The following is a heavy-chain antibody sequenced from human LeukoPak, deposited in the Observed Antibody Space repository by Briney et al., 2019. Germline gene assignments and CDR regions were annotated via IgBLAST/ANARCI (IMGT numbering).Heavy chain of an antibody. Sequence: SETLSLTCSVSDYSISSGYYWGWIRPPPGKGLEWIGNIYHTEITFYNPSLKSRVTISVDTSKNQFSLRLSSLTAADTALYYCARTGRNAANDYWGQGTLVTVSS. J-gene: IGHJ4*02. CDR1: DYSISSGYY. CDR3: ARTGRNAANDY. D-gene: IGHD1-1*01. CDR2: IYHTEIT. V-gene: IGHV4-38-2*01.